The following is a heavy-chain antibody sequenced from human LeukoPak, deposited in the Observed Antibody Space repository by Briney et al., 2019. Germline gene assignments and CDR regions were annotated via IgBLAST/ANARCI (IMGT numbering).Heavy chain of an antibody. CDR2: IWHDGSIK. CDR3: AKVRQFTAATGTGLDY. CDR1: GFTFSNDG. Sequence: GRSLRLSCAASGFTFSNDGMHWVRQTPGKGLDWVAVIWHDGSIKYYADSVRGRFTISRDNSMNTVYLQMNSLRAEDTAVYYCAKVRQFTAATGTGLDYWGQGTLVTVSS. J-gene: IGHJ4*02. V-gene: IGHV3-33*03. D-gene: IGHD6-13*01.